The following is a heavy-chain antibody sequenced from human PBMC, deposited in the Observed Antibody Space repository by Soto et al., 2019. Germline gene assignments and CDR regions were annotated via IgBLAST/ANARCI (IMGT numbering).Heavy chain of an antibody. V-gene: IGHV4-39*01. D-gene: IGHD1-20*01. CDR2: VFYTGFT. CDR1: GGSISGSYYY. CDR3: ATSQKGYNWNYFDH. J-gene: IGHJ4*02. Sequence: SATLSLTCAVSGGSISGSYYYWAWLRQSPGKGPEWIGSVFYTGFTSYNPSLESRVSVSVDTSKSQFSLKLSAVTAADTAVYYCATSQKGYNWNYFDHWGQGALVTVSS.